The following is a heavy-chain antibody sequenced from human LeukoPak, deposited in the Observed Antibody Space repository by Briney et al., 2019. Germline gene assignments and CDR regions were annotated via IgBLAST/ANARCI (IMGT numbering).Heavy chain of an antibody. CDR2: IYNSGST. D-gene: IGHD1-1*01. J-gene: IGHJ4*02. V-gene: IGHV4-59*12. CDR1: GGSISSYY. CDR3: ARDPVQKGRGFDY. Sequence: PSETLSLTCTVSGGSISSYYWSWIRQPPGKGPEWIGYIYNSGSTNYNPSLRSRVTISVDTSKNQFSLKLSSVTAADTAVYYCARDPVQKGRGFDYWGQGTLVTVSS.